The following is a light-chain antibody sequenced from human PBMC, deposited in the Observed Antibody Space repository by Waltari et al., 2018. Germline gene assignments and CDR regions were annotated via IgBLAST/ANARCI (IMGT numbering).Light chain of an antibody. CDR3: CSYAGNYLRV. V-gene: IGLV2-11*01. Sequence: QSALTQPRSVSGSPGQSVTIAYTGTSIDVASYNYVSWYQQHPGKAPKLMIYDVTERPSGVPDRFSGSKSGNTASLTISGLQAEDEADYYCCSYAGNYLRVFGGGTKLTVL. CDR2: DVT. J-gene: IGLJ2*01. CDR1: SIDVASYNY.